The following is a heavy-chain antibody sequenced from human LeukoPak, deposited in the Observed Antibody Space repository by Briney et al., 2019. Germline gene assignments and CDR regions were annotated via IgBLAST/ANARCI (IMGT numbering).Heavy chain of an antibody. CDR2: IYHTGNT. D-gene: IGHD4-17*01. Sequence: SETLSLTCTVSGYSINNGYFWGWFRQSPGKGLEWIGAIYHTGNTYYNPSLKSRVTISVDTSKNQFSLRLTSVTAADTAVYYCARVSPNTVTTLQYFDYWGQGTLVTVSS. CDR3: ARVSPNTVTTLQYFDY. V-gene: IGHV4-38-2*02. CDR1: GYSINNGYF. J-gene: IGHJ4*02.